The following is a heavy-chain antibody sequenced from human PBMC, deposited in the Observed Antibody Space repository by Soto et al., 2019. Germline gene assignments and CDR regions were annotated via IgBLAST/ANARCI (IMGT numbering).Heavy chain of an antibody. CDR3: AKRRRGAAGCYNWFDP. CDR1: GFTFSSYA. CDR2: ISGSGGST. V-gene: IGHV3-23*01. J-gene: IGHJ5*02. Sequence: GGSLRLSCAASGFTFSSYAMSWVRQAPGKGLEWVSAISGSGGSTYYDDSVKGLFTISRDNSKNTLDLQMNSRIAEDTAVYYCAKRRRGAAGCYNWFDPWGQGTLVTVSS. D-gene: IGHD6-13*01.